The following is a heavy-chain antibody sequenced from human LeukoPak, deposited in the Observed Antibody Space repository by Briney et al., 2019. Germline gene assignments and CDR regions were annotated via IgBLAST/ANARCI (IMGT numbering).Heavy chain of an antibody. V-gene: IGHV4-59*01. CDR1: GGSISSYY. CDR2: IYYTGGT. D-gene: IGHD5-24*01. CDR3: ARRRDDYNYYLDY. J-gene: IGHJ4*02. Sequence: SETLSLTCTVSGGSISSYYWNWIRQPPGKGLEWIGYIYYTGGTNYNPSLKSRVTISVDTSKNQFSLILSSVTAADTAVYYCARRRDDYNYYLDYWGQGTLVTVSS.